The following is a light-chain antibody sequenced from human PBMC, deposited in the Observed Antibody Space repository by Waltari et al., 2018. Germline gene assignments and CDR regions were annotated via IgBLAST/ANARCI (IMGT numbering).Light chain of an antibody. CDR2: DVS. CDR1: SSDVGGYNY. V-gene: IGLV2-8*01. Sequence: QSALTQPPSASGSPGQSVTISCTGTSSDVGGYNYVSWYQHHPGKAPKLMIYDVSKRPSGVPDRFSGSKSGKTASLTVSGLQAEDEADYYCSSYAGSNNLVFGGGTKLTVL. J-gene: IGLJ2*01. CDR3: SSYAGSNNLV.